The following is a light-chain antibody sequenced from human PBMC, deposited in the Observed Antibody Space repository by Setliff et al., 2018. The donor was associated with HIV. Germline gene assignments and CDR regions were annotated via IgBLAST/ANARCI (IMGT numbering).Light chain of an antibody. CDR1: QGINKH. V-gene: IGKV1-27*01. CDR2: DAA. J-gene: IGKJ1*01. Sequence: DIQMTQSPSALSASVGDRVTITCRASQGINKHLAWYQQKPGKLPDLLIYDAADLESGAPSRFSGSGSGTDFSLTISSLQPEDVATYYCQMYNSAPWTFGQGTKVDIK. CDR3: QMYNSAPWT.